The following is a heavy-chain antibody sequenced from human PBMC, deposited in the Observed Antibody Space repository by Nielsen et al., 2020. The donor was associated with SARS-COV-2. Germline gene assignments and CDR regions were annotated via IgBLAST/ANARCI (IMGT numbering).Heavy chain of an antibody. V-gene: IGHV3-53*01. CDR1: GFTVTSNY. CDR2: IYSGGTT. CDR3: TRDPRAVVRAYYGLDV. Sequence: GGSLRLSCAASGFTVTSNYMSWVRQAPGKGLEWVSVIYSGGTTYYADSVKGRFTISRDKNTLYLQMNNLRAEDTAVYYCTRDPRAVVRAYYGLDVWGQGTAVTVSS. D-gene: IGHD3-16*02. J-gene: IGHJ6*02.